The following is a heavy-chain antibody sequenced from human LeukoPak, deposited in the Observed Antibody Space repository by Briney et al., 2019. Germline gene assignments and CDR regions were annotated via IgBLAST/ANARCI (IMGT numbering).Heavy chain of an antibody. D-gene: IGHD6-13*01. CDR3: ARWGSSWYFYYYGMVV. CDR2: INPNRGGT. Sequence: ASLKISCKASRYTFTGYYMHWVRQAPGQRLEWMGWINPNRGGTHYAQKRQSRVTMTRDTSNSTAYMVLSRLRSDDTAVYYCARWGSSWYFYYYGMVVWGQGTMVTVSS. V-gene: IGHV1-2*02. J-gene: IGHJ6*02. CDR1: RYTFTGYY.